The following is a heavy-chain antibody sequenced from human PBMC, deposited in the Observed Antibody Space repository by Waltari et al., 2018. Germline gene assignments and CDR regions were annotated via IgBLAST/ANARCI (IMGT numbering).Heavy chain of an antibody. CDR1: GGSISSYY. D-gene: IGHD3-22*01. V-gene: IGHV4-59*01. J-gene: IGHJ4*02. CDR3: ARSGYDSIGTFDY. CDR2: IYDSGST. Sequence: QVQLQESGPGLVKPSETLSLTCTVSGGSISSYYWSWIRQPPGKGLEWIGYIYDSGSTNYNPSLKRRVTISVDTSKNQFSLKLSSVTAADTAVYYCARSGYDSIGTFDYWGQGTLVTVSS.